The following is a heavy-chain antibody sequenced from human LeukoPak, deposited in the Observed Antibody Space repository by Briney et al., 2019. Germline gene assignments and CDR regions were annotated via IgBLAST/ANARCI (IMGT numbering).Heavy chain of an antibody. CDR3: ATHLARVPDY. J-gene: IGHJ4*02. CDR2: IYPGESDA. CDR1: GYTFTSFW. V-gene: IGHV5-51*01. D-gene: IGHD2-21*01. Sequence: GESLKISCQASGYTFTSFWIGWVRQMPGKGLEWMGIIYPGESDARYSPSLQGQVTISANKSISTAYLQWTSLKASDTAMYYCATHLARVPDYWGQGTLVTLSS.